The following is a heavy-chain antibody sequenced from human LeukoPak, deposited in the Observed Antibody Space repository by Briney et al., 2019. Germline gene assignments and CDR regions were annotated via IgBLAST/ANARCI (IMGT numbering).Heavy chain of an antibody. J-gene: IGHJ4*02. CDR3: ARAGAYHFDN. V-gene: IGHV3-74*01. CDR2: INTDTRGT. D-gene: IGHD3-16*01. CDR1: GFTFSDYW. Sequence: GGSLRLSCAASGFTFSDYWMHWLRQAPGKGLVWVSVINTDTRGTYYADSVRGRFTISRDNAKNTLYLQMNSLRAEDTAVYYCARAGAYHFDNWGQGTLVTVSS.